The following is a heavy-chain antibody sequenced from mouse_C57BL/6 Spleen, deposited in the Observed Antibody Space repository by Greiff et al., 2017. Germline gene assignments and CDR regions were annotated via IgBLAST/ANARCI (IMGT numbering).Heavy chain of an antibody. CDR3: ARVDDGYFGGFAY. V-gene: IGHV1-9*01. CDR2: ILPGSGST. D-gene: IGHD2-3*01. J-gene: IGHJ3*01. Sequence: VQLQQSGAELMKPGASVKLSCKATGYTFTGYWIEWVKQRPGHGLEWIGEILPGSGSTNYNEKFKSKATLTVDKPSSTAYMQLSSLTSEDSAVYYCARVDDGYFGGFAYWGQGTLVTVSA. CDR1: GYTFTGYW.